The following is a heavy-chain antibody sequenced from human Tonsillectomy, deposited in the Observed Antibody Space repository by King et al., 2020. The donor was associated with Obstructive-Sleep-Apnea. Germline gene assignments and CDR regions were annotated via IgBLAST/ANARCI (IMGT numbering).Heavy chain of an antibody. Sequence: QLQESGPGLVKPSETLSLTCIVSGGSISSNYWSWIRQPPGKGLEWIAYIQYSGSTNYNPSLVSRVNISADTAKNQYALKLYSVTAADTAVYYCARQGCPPGSGSYPYDSWGQGTLVTVSS. CDR2: IQYSGST. D-gene: IGHD3-10*01. CDR3: ARQGCPPGSGSYPYDS. CDR1: GGSISSNY. V-gene: IGHV4-59*08. J-gene: IGHJ4*02.